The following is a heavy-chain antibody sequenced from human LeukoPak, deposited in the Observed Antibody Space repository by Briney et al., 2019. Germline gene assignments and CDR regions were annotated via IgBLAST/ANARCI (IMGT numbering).Heavy chain of an antibody. V-gene: IGHV1-24*01. CDR1: GYTLAELS. Sequence: ASVKVSCKVSGYTLAELSMHWVRQAPGKGLEWMGGFDPEDGETIYAQKLQGRVTMTEDTSTDTAYMELSSLRSEDTAVYYCATLDRVRSITMIVGGFDYWGQGTLVTVSS. D-gene: IGHD3-22*01. CDR2: FDPEDGET. J-gene: IGHJ4*02. CDR3: ATLDRVRSITMIVGGFDY.